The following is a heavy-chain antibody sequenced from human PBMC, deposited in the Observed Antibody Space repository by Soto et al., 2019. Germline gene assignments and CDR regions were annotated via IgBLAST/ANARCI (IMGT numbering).Heavy chain of an antibody. V-gene: IGHV1-2*04. J-gene: IGHJ6*04. Sequence: ASVKVSCKASGYTFTGYYMHWVRQAPGQGLEWMGWINPNSGGTNYAQKFQGWVTMTRDASISTAYMELSRLRSDDTAVYYCAREQHYDFWSGYEGTPFGMDVWGKGATVTVSS. D-gene: IGHD3-3*01. CDR1: GYTFTGYY. CDR2: INPNSGGT. CDR3: AREQHYDFWSGYEGTPFGMDV.